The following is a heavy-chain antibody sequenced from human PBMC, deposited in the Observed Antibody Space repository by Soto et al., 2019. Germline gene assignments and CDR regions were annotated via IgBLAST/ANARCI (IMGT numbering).Heavy chain of an antibody. CDR1: GGTFSSYA. J-gene: IGHJ2*01. V-gene: IGHV1-69*13. CDR3: ARVSPSNFWYFDL. D-gene: IGHD4-4*01. CDR2: IIPIFGTA. Sequence: SVKVSCKASGGTFSSYAISCVRQSPGQGLEWMGGIIPIFGTANYAQKFQGRVTITADESTSTAYMELSSLRSEDTAVYYCARVSPSNFWYFDLWGRGTRVTSPQ.